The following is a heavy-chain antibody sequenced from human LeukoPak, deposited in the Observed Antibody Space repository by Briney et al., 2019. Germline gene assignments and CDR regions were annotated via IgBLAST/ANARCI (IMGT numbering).Heavy chain of an antibody. D-gene: IGHD3-10*01. Sequence: GGSLRLSCAASGFTFSSYAMSWVRQAPGKGLEWVAFIRYDGSNKYYADSVKGRFTISRDNSKNTLYLQMNSLRAEDTAVYYCAGGPGTMVRGWIIGRYYYYMDVWGKGTTVTVSS. CDR3: AGGPGTMVRGWIIGRYYYYMDV. V-gene: IGHV3-30*02. J-gene: IGHJ6*03. CDR2: IRYDGSNK. CDR1: GFTFSSYA.